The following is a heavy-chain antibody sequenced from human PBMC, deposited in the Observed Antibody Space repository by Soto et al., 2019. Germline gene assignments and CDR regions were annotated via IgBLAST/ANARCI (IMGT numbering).Heavy chain of an antibody. CDR1: GFTFGDHY. D-gene: IGHD2-15*01. CDR2: ISSSGATI. Sequence: GGSLRLSCAASGFTFGDHYMTWIRQAPGKGLECVSYISSSGATIYYADSVRGRFTISRDNAKSSLYLQMNSLRAEDTAVYFCARDSGGNDPLRYWGQGILVTVSS. CDR3: ARDSGGNDPLRY. V-gene: IGHV3-11*01. J-gene: IGHJ4*02.